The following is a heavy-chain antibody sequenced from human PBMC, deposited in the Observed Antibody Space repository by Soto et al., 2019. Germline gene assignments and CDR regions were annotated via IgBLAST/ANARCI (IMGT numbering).Heavy chain of an antibody. J-gene: IGHJ4*02. D-gene: IGHD3-22*01. V-gene: IGHV3-23*01. CDR1: GFSFSSYA. Sequence: PGGSLRLSCAASGFSFSSYAMSWVRQAPGKGLEWVSGISGSGENTYYADSVKGRFTISRDNSKNTLYLQVNSLGAEDTAVYYCAKSTLVVVVIHEFDYWGQGTLVTAPQ. CDR2: ISGSGENT. CDR3: AKSTLVVVVIHEFDY.